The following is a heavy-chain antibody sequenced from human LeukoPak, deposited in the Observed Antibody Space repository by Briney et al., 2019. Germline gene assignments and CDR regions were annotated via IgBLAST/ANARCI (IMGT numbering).Heavy chain of an antibody. V-gene: IGHV3-7*01. Sequence: GGSLRLSCAASGFTFSSYWMSWVRQAPGKGLEWVANIKQDGSEKYYVDSVKGRFTISRDNAMNSPYLQMNSLRAEDTAVYYCARDIVVVPAAPFDPWGQGTLVTVSS. CDR2: IKQDGSEK. CDR3: ARDIVVVPAAPFDP. CDR1: GFTFSSYW. J-gene: IGHJ5*02. D-gene: IGHD2-2*01.